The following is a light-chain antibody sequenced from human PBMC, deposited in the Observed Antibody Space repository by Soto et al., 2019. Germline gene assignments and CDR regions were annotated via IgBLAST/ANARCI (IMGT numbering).Light chain of an antibody. CDR2: AAS. CDR1: QGISND. V-gene: IGKV1-27*01. Sequence: DIQMTQSPYSLSASIGDSVKISCRASQGISNDLDWYQQKPGKVPYLLIYAASTSLSGVPSRFMGSVSGTVFTLTISILQPEDVATYYYRNYCNAPRSLGQGNKVYIK. J-gene: IGKJ1*01. CDR3: RNYCNAPRS.